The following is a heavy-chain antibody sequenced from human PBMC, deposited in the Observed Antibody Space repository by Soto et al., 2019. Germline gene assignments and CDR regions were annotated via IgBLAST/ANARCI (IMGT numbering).Heavy chain of an antibody. CDR2: ISSSSSYI. V-gene: IGHV3-21*01. Sequence: GGFLRLSCAASGFTFSSYSRNWVRQAPGKGLEWVSSISSSSSYIYYADSVKGRFTISRDNAKNSLYLQMNSLRAEDTAVYYCARETGITGNSLDYWGQGTLVTVSS. CDR1: GFTFSSYS. D-gene: IGHD1-20*01. J-gene: IGHJ4*02. CDR3: ARETGITGNSLDY.